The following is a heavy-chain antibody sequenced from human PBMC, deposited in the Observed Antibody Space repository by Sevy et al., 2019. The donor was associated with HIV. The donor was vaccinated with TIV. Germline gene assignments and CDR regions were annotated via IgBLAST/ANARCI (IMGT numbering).Heavy chain of an antibody. CDR2: IIPIFGTA. V-gene: IGHV1-69*13. CDR3: ARKATDWFDP. CDR1: GGTFSSYA. D-gene: IGHD1-26*01. Sequence: ASVKVSCKASGGTFSSYAINWVRQAPGQGLEWMGGIIPIFGTANYAQKFQGRVTITADESTSTAYMELSSLRSEDTAVYYCARKATDWFDPWGQGTLVTVSS. J-gene: IGHJ5*02.